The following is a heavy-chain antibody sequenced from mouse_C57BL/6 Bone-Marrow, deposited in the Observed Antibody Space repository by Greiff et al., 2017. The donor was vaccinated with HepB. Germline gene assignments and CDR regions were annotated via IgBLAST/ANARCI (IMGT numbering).Heavy chain of an antibody. CDR2: ISSGGSYT. Sequence: VQLKESGGDLVKPGGSLKLSCAASGFTFSSYGMSWVRQTPDKRLEWVATISSGGSYTYYPDSVKGRFTISRDNAKNTPYLQMSSLKSEDTAMYYCSRQEPYYAYWGQGTTLTVSS. V-gene: IGHV5-6*01. CDR1: GFTFSSYG. J-gene: IGHJ2*01. CDR3: SRQEPYYAY.